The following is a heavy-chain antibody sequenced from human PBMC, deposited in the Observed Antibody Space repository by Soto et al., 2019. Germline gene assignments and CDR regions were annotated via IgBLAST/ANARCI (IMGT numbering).Heavy chain of an antibody. CDR2: IFYSGST. D-gene: IGHD2-2*01. CDR1: GGSITNDY. Sequence: ASETLSLTCTVSGGSITNDYWSWIRQPPGKGLEWIGYIFYSGSTNYNPSLKSRVTISVDTSKNQFSLKLNSVTAADTAVYYCARDGSSRWGGMDVWGQGTTVTVSS. J-gene: IGHJ6*02. CDR3: ARDGSSRWGGMDV. V-gene: IGHV4-59*13.